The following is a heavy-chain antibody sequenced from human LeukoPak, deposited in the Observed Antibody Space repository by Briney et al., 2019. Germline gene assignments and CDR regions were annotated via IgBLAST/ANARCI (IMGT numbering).Heavy chain of an antibody. J-gene: IGHJ4*02. Sequence: PSQTLSLNCTVSGGYISSYYWSWIRQPPGKGLEWIGYIYYSGSTNYNPSLKSRVTISVDTSKNQFSLKLSSVTAADTAVYYCAREPCGGDCYSGYFDYWGQGTLVTVSS. D-gene: IGHD2-21*02. CDR3: AREPCGGDCYSGYFDY. CDR2: IYYSGST. CDR1: GGYISSYY. V-gene: IGHV4-59*01.